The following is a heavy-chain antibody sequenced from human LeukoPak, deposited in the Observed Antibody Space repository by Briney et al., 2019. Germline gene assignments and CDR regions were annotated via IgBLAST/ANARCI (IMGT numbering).Heavy chain of an antibody. CDR1: RFTLSSYG. CDR2: IQYDGSNA. CDR3: ARLGYCTNGVCYTPFDY. D-gene: IGHD2-8*01. J-gene: IGHJ4*02. V-gene: IGHV3-30*19. Sequence: AGGSLRLSCAASRFTLSSYGMHWVRQAPGKGLEWVAYIQYDGSNAQYADSVKGRFSISRDSSKNILYLQMNSLRAEDTAVYYCARLGYCTNGVCYTPFDYWGQGTLVTVSS.